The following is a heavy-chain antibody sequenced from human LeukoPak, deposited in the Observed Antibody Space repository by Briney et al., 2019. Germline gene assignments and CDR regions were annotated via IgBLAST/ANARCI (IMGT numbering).Heavy chain of an antibody. CDR3: AKPSRYYYDSREDAFDI. CDR2: IYSGGST. CDR1: GFTVSSNY. D-gene: IGHD3-22*01. J-gene: IGHJ3*02. Sequence: VGSLRLSCAASGFTVSSNYMSWVRQAPGKGLEWVSIIYSGGSTYYADSVKGRFTISRDNSKNTLYLQMNSLRAEDTAVYYCAKPSRYYYDSREDAFDIWGQGTMVTVSS. V-gene: IGHV3-53*01.